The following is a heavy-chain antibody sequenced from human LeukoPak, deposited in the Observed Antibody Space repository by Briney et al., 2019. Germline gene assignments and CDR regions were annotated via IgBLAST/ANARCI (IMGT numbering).Heavy chain of an antibody. D-gene: IGHD3-16*01. V-gene: IGHV3-66*01. Sequence: GGSLRLSCVGSGFNVTTNNMYWVRQAPGKGLECVSTFLAGGLLDYADSVRDRFTISRDTSKNTLYLQMNSLSAEDTAVYYCARGFLRINWGQGTLVTVSS. J-gene: IGHJ4*02. CDR1: GFNVTTNN. CDR3: ARGFLRIN. CDR2: FLAGGLL.